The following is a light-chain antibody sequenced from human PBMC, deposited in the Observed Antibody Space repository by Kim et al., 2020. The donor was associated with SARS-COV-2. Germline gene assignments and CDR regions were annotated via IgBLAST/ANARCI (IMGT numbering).Light chain of an antibody. V-gene: IGLV3-19*01. CDR2: GKN. J-gene: IGLJ2*01. CDR3: NSRDSNDNVV. Sequence: VSLGQTVRITCQGDSLRSYYATWYQQKPAQAPILVIYGKNNRPSGIPDRFSGSSSGNTASLTITGTQAGDEAYYYCNSRDSNDNVVFGGGTKLTVL. CDR1: SLRSYY.